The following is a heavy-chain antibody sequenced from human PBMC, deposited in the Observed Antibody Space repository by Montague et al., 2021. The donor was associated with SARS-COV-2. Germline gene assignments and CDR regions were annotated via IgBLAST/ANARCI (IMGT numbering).Heavy chain of an antibody. J-gene: IGHJ4*02. Sequence: LVKPTQTLTLTCTFAGFSLSTSGVGVGWILQPPGKALEWLALIYWDDDKRYSPSLKSRLTITKDTSKNHVVLTMTNMDPVDTATYYCAHKYSSVTGPYFDYWGQGTLVTVSS. CDR1: GFSLSTSGVG. CDR3: AHKYSSVTGPYFDY. D-gene: IGHD6-25*01. V-gene: IGHV2-5*02. CDR2: IYWDDDK.